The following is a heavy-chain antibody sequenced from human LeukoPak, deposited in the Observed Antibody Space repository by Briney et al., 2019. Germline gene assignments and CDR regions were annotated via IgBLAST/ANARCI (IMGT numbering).Heavy chain of an antibody. CDR1: GDSISSYY. Sequence: SETLSLTCTVSGDSISSYYWSWIRQPAGKGLEWIGSIYYRWRTYYNPSLKSRGAISVDTSSNQFSLKLSSVTAADTAVYYCARPVDYYYYYMDVWGKGTTVTVSS. V-gene: IGHV4-4*07. J-gene: IGHJ6*03. CDR3: ARPVDYYYYYMDV. CDR2: IYYRWRT.